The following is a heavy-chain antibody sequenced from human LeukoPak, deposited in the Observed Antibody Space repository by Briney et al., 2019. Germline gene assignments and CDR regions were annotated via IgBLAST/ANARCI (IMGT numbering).Heavy chain of an antibody. CDR1: GYSFTSYW. Sequence: GGSLRISCKGSGYSFTSYWISWVRQMPGKGLEWMGRIDPSDSYTNYGPSFQGHVTISADKSISTAYLQWSSLKAPDTAMYYCASQRVSIAAASVDYWGQGTLVTVSS. D-gene: IGHD6-13*01. CDR3: ASQRVSIAAASVDY. J-gene: IGHJ4*02. CDR2: IDPSDSYT. V-gene: IGHV5-10-1*01.